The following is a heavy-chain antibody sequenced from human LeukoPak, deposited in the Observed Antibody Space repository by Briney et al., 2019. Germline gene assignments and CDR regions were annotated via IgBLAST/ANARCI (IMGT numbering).Heavy chain of an antibody. CDR2: IIPIFGTA. CDR1: GGTFSSYA. Sequence: GASVKVSCKASGGTFSSYAISWVRQAPGQGLEWMGGIIPIFGTANYAQKFQGRVTITADESTSTAYMELSSLRSEDTAVYFCARNFHGNAFDIWGQGTMVTVSS. D-gene: IGHD5-24*01. CDR3: ARNFHGNAFDI. J-gene: IGHJ3*02. V-gene: IGHV1-69*13.